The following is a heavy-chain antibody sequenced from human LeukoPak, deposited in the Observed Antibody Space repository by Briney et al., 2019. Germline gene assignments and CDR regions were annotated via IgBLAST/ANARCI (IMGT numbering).Heavy chain of an antibody. CDR1: GGSISSSSYY. D-gene: IGHD3-22*01. CDR2: IYYSGST. Sequence: PSETLSLTCTVSGGSISSSSYYWGWIRQPPGKGLEWIGSIYYSGSTYYNPSLKSRVTISVDTSKNQFSLKLSSVTAADTAVYYCARLRLIGGWFDPWGQGTLVTVSS. V-gene: IGHV4-39*01. J-gene: IGHJ5*02. CDR3: ARLRLIGGWFDP.